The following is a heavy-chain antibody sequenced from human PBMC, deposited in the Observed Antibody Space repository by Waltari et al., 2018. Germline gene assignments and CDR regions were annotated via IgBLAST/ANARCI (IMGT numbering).Heavy chain of an antibody. D-gene: IGHD6-19*01. CDR1: GGTFSSYT. CDR2: IIPILGIA. Sequence: QVQLVQSGAEVKKPGSSVKVSCKASGGTFSSYTISWVRQAPGQGLEWMGRIIPILGIANYAQKFQGRVTITADKSTSTAYMELSSLRSEDTAVYYCAREAGSSGWYSGSVLDNWFDPWGQGTLVIVSS. V-gene: IGHV1-69*08. CDR3: AREAGSSGWYSGSVLDNWFDP. J-gene: IGHJ5*02.